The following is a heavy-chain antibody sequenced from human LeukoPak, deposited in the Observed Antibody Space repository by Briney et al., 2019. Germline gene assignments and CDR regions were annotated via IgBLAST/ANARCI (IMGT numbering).Heavy chain of an antibody. CDR2: IIPIFGTA. D-gene: IGHD3-22*01. V-gene: IGHV1-69*05. Sequence: AASVKVSCKASGGTFSSYAISWVRQAPGQGLEWMGRIIPIFGTANYAQKFQGRVTITTDESTSTAYMELSSLRSEDTAVYYCASHYDSSGYRFDYWGQGTLVTVSS. CDR1: GGTFSSYA. J-gene: IGHJ4*02. CDR3: ASHYDSSGYRFDY.